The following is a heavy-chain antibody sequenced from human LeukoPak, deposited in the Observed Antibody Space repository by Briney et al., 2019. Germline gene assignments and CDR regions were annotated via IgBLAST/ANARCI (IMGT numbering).Heavy chain of an antibody. CDR2: IYYSGST. CDR3: ARDSNDCSGGSCYWY. D-gene: IGHD2-15*01. Sequence: PGGSLRLSCAASGFTFSDYYMSWIRQPPGKGLEWIGYIYYSGSTNYDPSLKSRVTISLDTSKSQFSLKLSSVTAADTAVYYCARDSNDCSGGSCYWYWGQGTLVTVSS. CDR1: GFTFSDYY. J-gene: IGHJ4*02. V-gene: IGHV4-59*12.